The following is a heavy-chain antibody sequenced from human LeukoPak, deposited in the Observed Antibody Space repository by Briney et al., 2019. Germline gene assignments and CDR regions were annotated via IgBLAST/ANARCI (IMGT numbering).Heavy chain of an antibody. CDR2: INPSGGST. CDR3: AREGADIVLMVYAIHSNWFDP. Sequence: ASVSVSCTASGYTFTSYYMHWVRQAPGQGLEWMGIINPSGGSTSYAQKFQGRVTMTRDTSTSTVYMELSSLRSEDTAVYYCAREGADIVLMVYAIHSNWFDPWGQGTLVTVSS. V-gene: IGHV1-46*01. D-gene: IGHD2-8*01. CDR1: GYTFTSYY. J-gene: IGHJ5*02.